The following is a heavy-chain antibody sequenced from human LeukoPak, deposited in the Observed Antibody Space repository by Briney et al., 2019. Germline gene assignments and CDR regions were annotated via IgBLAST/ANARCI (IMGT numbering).Heavy chain of an antibody. CDR2: IHHTGST. CDR3: ARDSGVAGFLDY. D-gene: IGHD6-19*01. Sequence: SETLSLTCAVYGESFSGYYWSWIRQPPGKGLEWIGEIHHTGSTNYNPSLKSRVTISVDTSKSQFSLKLSSMTAADTAVYYCARDSGVAGFLDYWGQGTLVTVSS. J-gene: IGHJ4*02. V-gene: IGHV4-34*01. CDR1: GESFSGYY.